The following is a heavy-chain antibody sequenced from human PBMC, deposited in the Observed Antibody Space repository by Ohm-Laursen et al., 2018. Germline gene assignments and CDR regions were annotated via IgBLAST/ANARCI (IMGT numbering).Heavy chain of an antibody. J-gene: IGHJ1*01. CDR2: ISGSGGTT. D-gene: IGHD4-17*01. CDR3: AKRAEAGERYFQH. V-gene: IGHV3-23*01. CDR1: GFTFSSYS. Sequence: GSLRLSCAAFGFTFSSYSMSWVRQAPGKGLEWVSTISGSGGTTYDANSVKGRFTISRDNSKNTLYLQMNSLRGEDTAVYYCAKRAEAGERYFQHWGQGTLVTVSS.